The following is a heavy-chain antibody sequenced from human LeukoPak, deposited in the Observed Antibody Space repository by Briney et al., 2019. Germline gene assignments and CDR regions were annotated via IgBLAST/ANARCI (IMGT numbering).Heavy chain of an antibody. V-gene: IGHV3-23*01. J-gene: IGHJ3*02. CDR1: GFTFSSYA. D-gene: IGHD3-3*01. Sequence: PGGSLRLSCAASGFTFSSYAMSWVRQAPGKGLEWVSVISGSGDSTYYADSVKGRFTISRDNSKNTLYLQMNSLRAEDTAIYYCTKGVVLTIFGMAWHAFDIWGQGTMVTVSS. CDR3: TKGVVLTIFGMAWHAFDI. CDR2: ISGSGDST.